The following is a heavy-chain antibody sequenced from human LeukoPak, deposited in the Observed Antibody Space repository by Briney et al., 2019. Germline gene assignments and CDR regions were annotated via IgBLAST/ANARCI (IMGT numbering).Heavy chain of an antibody. CDR1: GYTFTSYY. CDR3: ARGDFWSGYYYYFDY. D-gene: IGHD3-3*01. Sequence: ASVKVSCKASGYTFTSYYMHWVRQAPGQGLEWMGWINPNSGGTNYAQKFQGRVTMTRDTSISTAYMELSRLRSDDTAVYYCARGDFWSGYYYYFDYWGQGTLATVSS. V-gene: IGHV1-2*02. J-gene: IGHJ4*02. CDR2: INPNSGGT.